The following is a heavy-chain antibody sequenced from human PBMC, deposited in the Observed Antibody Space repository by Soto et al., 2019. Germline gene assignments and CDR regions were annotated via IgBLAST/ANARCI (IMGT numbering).Heavy chain of an antibody. J-gene: IGHJ6*03. CDR3: ARGGITIFGVVTEPGDYYYMDV. V-gene: IGHV1-69*02. CDR2: IIPILGIA. CDR1: VGTFSSYT. D-gene: IGHD3-3*01. Sequence: ASVKVSCKASVGTFSSYTISWVRQAPGQGLEWMGRIIPILGIANYAQKFQGRVTITADKSTSTAYMELSSLRSEDTAVYYCARGGITIFGVVTEPGDYYYMDVWGKGTTVTVSS.